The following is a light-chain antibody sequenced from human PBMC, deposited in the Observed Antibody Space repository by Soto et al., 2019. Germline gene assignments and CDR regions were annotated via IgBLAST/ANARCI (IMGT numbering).Light chain of an antibody. CDR1: QSFSSTY. J-gene: IGKJ5*01. CDR3: QQYHTSPIT. Sequence: ENVLTQSPGTLSLSPGERATLSCRASQSFSSTYLGWYQQKPGQAPRLLIYGASIRATGIPDRFSGSGSGTDFTLTISRLEPEDFAVYYCQQYHTSPITFGQGTRLEI. CDR2: GAS. V-gene: IGKV3-20*01.